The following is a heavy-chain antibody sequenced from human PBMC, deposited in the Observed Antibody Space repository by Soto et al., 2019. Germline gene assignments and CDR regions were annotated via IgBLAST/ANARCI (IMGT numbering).Heavy chain of an antibody. D-gene: IGHD5-12*01. CDR3: ARVGYPASLDY. CDR2: INSDGGST. CDR1: GFTFSSYW. Sequence: EVQLVESGGGLVQPGGSLRLSCAASGFTFSSYWMHWVRQGPGKGLVWVSRINSDGGSTSYADSVKGRFTISRDNAKNTLYLQMNNLRAEDTPVYYCARVGYPASLDYWGQGTLVTVSP. V-gene: IGHV3-74*01. J-gene: IGHJ4*02.